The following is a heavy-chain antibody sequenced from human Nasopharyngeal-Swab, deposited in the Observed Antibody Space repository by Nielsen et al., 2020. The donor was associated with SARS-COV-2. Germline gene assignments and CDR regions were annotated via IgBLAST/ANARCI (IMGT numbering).Heavy chain of an antibody. V-gene: IGHV3-21*01. Sequence: RGSLRLSCSASSFTFSSYPMGWVRQSPGKGLEWVSSISSSSSYIDYADSLKGRFTVSRDNAKNSLYLQMNSLRAEDTAVYYCAKDQFLRYYHGSERHDAFDVWGQGTTVIVSS. CDR2: ISSSSSYI. D-gene: IGHD3-22*01. J-gene: IGHJ3*01. CDR1: SFTFSSYP. CDR3: AKDQFLRYYHGSERHDAFDV.